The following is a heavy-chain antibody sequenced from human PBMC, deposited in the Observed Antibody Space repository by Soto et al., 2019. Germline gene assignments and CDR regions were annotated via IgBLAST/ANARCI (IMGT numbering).Heavy chain of an antibody. CDR3: AREARATFDY. CDR1: GFSFSTYG. V-gene: IGHV3-7*01. Sequence: PGGSLRLSCAASGFSFSTYGMHWVRQAPGKGPEWVATINLDGSETFYVDSVKGRFTLSRDNAKKSLYLQMNTLRAEDTAVYYCAREARATFDYWGQGTEVTVSS. CDR2: INLDGSET. J-gene: IGHJ4*02.